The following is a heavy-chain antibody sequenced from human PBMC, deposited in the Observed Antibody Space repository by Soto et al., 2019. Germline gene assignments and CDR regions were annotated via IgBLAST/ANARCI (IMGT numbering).Heavy chain of an antibody. V-gene: IGHV1-8*01. J-gene: IGHJ5*02. D-gene: IGHD3-10*01. CDR2: MNPNSGNT. CDR3: ASRGSMVGGRTCSAP. Sequence: ASVKVSCKASGYTFTSYDINWVRQATGQGLERMGWMNPNSGNTGYAQKYQGRVTMTRNTSISTANMEMSSLRSEDTAVYYCASRGSMVGGRTCSAPGGKGTLVTVSS. CDR1: GYTFTSYD.